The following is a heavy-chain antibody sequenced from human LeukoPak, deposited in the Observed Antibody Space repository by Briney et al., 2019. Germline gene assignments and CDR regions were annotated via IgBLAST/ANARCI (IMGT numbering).Heavy chain of an antibody. J-gene: IGHJ4*02. CDR2: ISAYNGNT. CDR3: ARDLFEYSSSPHFDY. Sequence: ISAYNGNTNYAQKLQGRVTMTTDTSTSTAYMELRSLRSDDTAVYYCARDLFEYSSSPHFDYWGQGTLVTVSS. D-gene: IGHD6-6*01. V-gene: IGHV1-18*01.